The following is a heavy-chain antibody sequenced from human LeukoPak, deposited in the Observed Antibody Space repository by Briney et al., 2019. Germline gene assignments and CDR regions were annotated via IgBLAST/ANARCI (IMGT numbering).Heavy chain of an antibody. Sequence: SETLSLTCAVYGGSFSGYYWSWIRQPPGKGLEWIGEINHSGSTNYNPSLKSRVTISVDTSKNQFSLKLSSVTAADTAVYYCARELGDYYDSSGFWYFDLWGRGTLVTVSS. D-gene: IGHD3-22*01. V-gene: IGHV4-34*01. J-gene: IGHJ2*01. CDR2: INHSGST. CDR1: GGSFSGYY. CDR3: ARELGDYYDSSGFWYFDL.